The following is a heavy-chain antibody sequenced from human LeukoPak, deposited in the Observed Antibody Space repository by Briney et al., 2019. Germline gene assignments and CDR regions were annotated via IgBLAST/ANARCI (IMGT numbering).Heavy chain of an antibody. CDR1: GFTLSGSA. Sequence: GGSLRLSCAASGFTLSGSAMHWVRQASGKGLEWVGRIRSKANSYATAYAASVKGRFTISRDDSKNTAYLQMNSLKTEDTAVYYCTSPTGYDFWSGYYGFDPWGQGTLVTVSS. D-gene: IGHD3-3*01. V-gene: IGHV3-73*01. CDR2: IRSKANSYAT. CDR3: TSPTGYDFWSGYYGFDP. J-gene: IGHJ5*02.